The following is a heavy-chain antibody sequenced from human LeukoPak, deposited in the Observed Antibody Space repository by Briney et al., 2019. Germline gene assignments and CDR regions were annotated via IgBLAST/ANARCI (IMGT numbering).Heavy chain of an antibody. CDR1: GFTFSDYG. D-gene: IGHD1-26*01. CDR2: ISSRTGHI. CDR3: ARGIVGTTDTTFDY. J-gene: IGHJ4*02. V-gene: IGHV3-21*01. Sequence: KSGVSLRLSCAASGFTFSDYGMNWVRQDPGQGLEWVSSISSRTGHIFFADSVKGRFTISRDDAKNSLYLQMSSLRAGDTAVYFCARGIVGTTDTTFDYWGQGILVTVSS.